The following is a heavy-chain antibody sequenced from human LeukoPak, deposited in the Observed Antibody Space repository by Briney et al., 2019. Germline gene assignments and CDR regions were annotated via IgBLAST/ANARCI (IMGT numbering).Heavy chain of an antibody. D-gene: IGHD6-6*01. CDR2: ISGSGGST. CDR3: AIGLIAARPFDY. CDR1: GFSVSSTY. V-gene: IGHV3-23*01. Sequence: PGGSLRLSCAASGFSVSSTYMSWLRQAPGKGLEWVSAISGSGGSTYYADSVKGRFTISRDNSKNTLYLQMNSLRAEDTAVYYCAIGLIAARPFDYWGQGTLVTVSS. J-gene: IGHJ4*02.